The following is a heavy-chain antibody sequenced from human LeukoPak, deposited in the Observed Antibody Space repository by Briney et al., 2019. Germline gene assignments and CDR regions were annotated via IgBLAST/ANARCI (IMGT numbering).Heavy chain of an antibody. V-gene: IGHV4-39*07. CDR1: GGSLRRSSYY. CDR2: IYTSGST. D-gene: IGHD3-16*01. J-gene: IGHJ5*02. CDR3: ARDAHWGQFSFHP. Sequence: PSETLSVTCLVSGGSLRRSSYYWGWIRQPPGKGLEWVGSIYTSGSTNYNPSLKSRVTISVDTSKNQFSLKLSSVTAADTAVYYCARDAHWGQFSFHPWGQGTLVTVSS.